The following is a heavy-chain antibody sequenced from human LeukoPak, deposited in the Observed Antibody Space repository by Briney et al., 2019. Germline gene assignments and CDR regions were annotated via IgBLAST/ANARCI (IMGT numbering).Heavy chain of an antibody. CDR2: ISRYSGAT. CDR1: VHIFSDYY. D-gene: IGHD2-21*01. Sequence: ASVKVSCKASVHIFSDYYTHWVRQAPGRGFEWMGWISRYSGATKLAQKFQGRVTLTRDTSISTAYVELSNLASDDTGGYYGVSWAGVNSDVASFDYWGQGTLVIVSS. CDR3: VSWAGVNSDVASFDY. V-gene: IGHV1-2*02. J-gene: IGHJ4*02.